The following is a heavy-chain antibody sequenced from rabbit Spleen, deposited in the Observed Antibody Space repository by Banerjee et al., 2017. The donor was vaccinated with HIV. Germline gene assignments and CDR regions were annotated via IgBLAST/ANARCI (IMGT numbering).Heavy chain of an antibody. CDR3: ARDLVGVISWNFYL. CDR2: INASTGKP. CDR1: GFSFSDRDV. V-gene: IGHV1S45*01. Sequence: QEQLVESGGGLVQPEGSLSLTCKASGFSFSDRDVMCWVCQAPGKGLEWIACINASTGKPVYATWASGRFPISRTSSTAVTLRMTSLTAADRATYFCARDLVGVISWNFYLWGQGTLVPVS. J-gene: IGHJ4*01. D-gene: IGHD1-1*01.